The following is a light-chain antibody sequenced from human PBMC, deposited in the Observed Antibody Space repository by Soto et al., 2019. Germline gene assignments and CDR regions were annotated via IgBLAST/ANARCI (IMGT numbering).Light chain of an antibody. CDR3: QQSNNWPKT. CDR1: QSVNSN. Sequence: EIVMTQSPATLSVSPGETATLSCRASQSVNSNLAGYQQKPGQAPRLLISDASTRAAGLPARFSGSGSGTEFTLTISSLQSEDFAVYFCQQSNNWPKTFGQGTKVEIK. J-gene: IGKJ1*01. CDR2: DAS. V-gene: IGKV3-15*01.